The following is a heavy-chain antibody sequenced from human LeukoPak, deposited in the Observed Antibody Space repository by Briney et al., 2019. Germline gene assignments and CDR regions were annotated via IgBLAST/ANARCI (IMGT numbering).Heavy chain of an antibody. V-gene: IGHV4-34*01. Sequence: SETLSLTCAVYGGSFSGYYWSWIRQPPGKGLEWIGEINHSGSTNYNPSLKSRVTISVDMSKNQFSLKLNSVTAADTAVYYCARRTSTIFGVVPYYYMDGWGRGTTVTVSS. D-gene: IGHD3-3*01. CDR3: ARRTSTIFGVVPYYYMDG. CDR1: GGSFSGYY. CDR2: INHSGST. J-gene: IGHJ6*03.